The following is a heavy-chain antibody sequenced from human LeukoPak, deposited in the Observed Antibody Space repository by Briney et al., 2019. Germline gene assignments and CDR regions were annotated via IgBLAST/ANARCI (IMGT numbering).Heavy chain of an antibody. CDR3: ARQVFAVDQVHSMFDY. D-gene: IGHD2-15*01. V-gene: IGHV1-18*01. CDR1: GYTFTSYG. Sequence: ASVKVSCKASGYTFTSYGITWVRQAPGQGLEWMGWISAYNGYTNYAQKLQGRVTMTTDTSTRTAYMELRSLRSDDTAVYYCARQVFAVDQVHSMFDYWGQGTLVTVSS. CDR2: ISAYNGYT. J-gene: IGHJ4*02.